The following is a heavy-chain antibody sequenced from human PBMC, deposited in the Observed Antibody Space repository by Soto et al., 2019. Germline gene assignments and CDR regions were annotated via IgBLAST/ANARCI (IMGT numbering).Heavy chain of an antibody. D-gene: IGHD3-10*01. J-gene: IGHJ6*02. CDR3: ARYFFGSGYGMDV. CDR2: IYPGDSDT. Sequence: PXESLKISCKGSGYSFTSNWIGWVRQMPGKGLEWMGIIYPGDSDTRYSPSFQGQVTISADKSISTAYLQWSSLKAPDTAMYYCARYFFGSGYGMDVWGQGTTLTVSS. V-gene: IGHV5-51*01. CDR1: GYSFTSNW.